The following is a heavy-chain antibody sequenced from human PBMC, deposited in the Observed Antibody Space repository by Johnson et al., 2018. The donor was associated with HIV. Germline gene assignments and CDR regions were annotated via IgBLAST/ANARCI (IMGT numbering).Heavy chain of an antibody. CDR2: IRFDGSNK. D-gene: IGHD1-14*01. CDR1: GVTISSFG. CDR3: PVDTEAFDI. Sequence: QVQLVESGGGVVQPGGSLRLSCAASGVTISSFGMHWVRQAPGKGLEWVAFIRFDGSNKYYADSVKGRFTISRDNSKNTLYLQMNSLRAEDTAVYYCPVDTEAFDIWGQGTMVTVSS. J-gene: IGHJ3*02. V-gene: IGHV3-30*02.